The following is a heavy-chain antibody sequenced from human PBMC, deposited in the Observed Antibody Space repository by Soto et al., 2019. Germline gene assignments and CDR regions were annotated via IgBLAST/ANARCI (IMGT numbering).Heavy chain of an antibody. Sequence: ASVKVSCKVSGYTLTELSMHWVRQAPGKGLEWMGGFDPEDGETIYAQKFQGRVTMTEDTSTDTAYMELSSLRSEDTAVYYCATKPTYYYDSSGYYYDNWFDPWGQGTLVTVSS. CDR1: GYTLTELS. CDR2: FDPEDGET. CDR3: ATKPTYYYDSSGYYYDNWFDP. D-gene: IGHD3-22*01. J-gene: IGHJ5*02. V-gene: IGHV1-24*01.